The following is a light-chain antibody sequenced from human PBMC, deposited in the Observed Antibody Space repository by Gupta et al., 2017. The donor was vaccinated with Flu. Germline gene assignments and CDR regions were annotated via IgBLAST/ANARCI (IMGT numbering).Light chain of an antibody. J-gene: IGKJ2*01. CDR2: VGS. CDR3: MQSIETPRT. V-gene: IGKV2-28*01. Sequence: PGEAAAICCRASKSQLNTDGRNYLDWYLQKPGKAPQLLIYVGSNRESGVPERFSGSGSGTDFTLKISSVEPEDIAIYYCMQSIETPRTFGQGTKLDIK. CDR1: KSQLNTDGRNY.